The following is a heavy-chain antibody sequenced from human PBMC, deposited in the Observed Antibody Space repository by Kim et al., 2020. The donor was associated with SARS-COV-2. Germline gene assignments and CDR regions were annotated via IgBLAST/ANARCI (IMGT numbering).Heavy chain of an antibody. CDR3: ARTKGGWFGALLRYFDY. Sequence: SETLSLTCAVYGGSFSGYYWSWIRQPPGKGLEWIGEINHSGSTNYNPSLKSRVAISVDTSKNQFSLKLSSVTAADTAVYYCARTKGGWFGALLRYFDYWG. V-gene: IGHV4-34*01. J-gene: IGHJ4*03. CDR1: GGSFSGYY. D-gene: IGHD3-10*01. CDR2: INHSGST.